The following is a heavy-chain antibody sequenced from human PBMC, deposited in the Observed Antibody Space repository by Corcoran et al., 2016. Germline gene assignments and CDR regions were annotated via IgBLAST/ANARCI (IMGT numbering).Heavy chain of an antibody. CDR3: ASDSSGFFDY. Sequence: QVQLVQSGAEVKKPGASVKVSCKASGYTFTSYYMHWVRQAPGQGLEWMGIINPSGGSTSYAQKFQGRVTITADESTSTAYMELSSLSSEDTAVYYCASDSSGFFDYWGQVTLVTVSS. D-gene: IGHD3-10*01. V-gene: IGHV1-46*01. CDR1: GYTFTSYY. J-gene: IGHJ4*02. CDR2: INPSGGST.